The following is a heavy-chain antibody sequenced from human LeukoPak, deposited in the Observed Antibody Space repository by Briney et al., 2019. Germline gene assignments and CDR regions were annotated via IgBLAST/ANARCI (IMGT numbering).Heavy chain of an antibody. CDR3: ALQQLKRYNFDY. CDR2: IYSGGST. D-gene: IGHD3-9*01. CDR1: GFTVSINY. V-gene: IGHV3-66*01. J-gene: IGHJ4*02. Sequence: GGSLRLSCAASGFTVSINYMSWVRQAPGKGLEWVSVIYSGGSTYYADSVKGRFTISRDNSKNTLYLQMNSLRAEDTAVYYCALQQLKRYNFDYWGQGTLVTVSS.